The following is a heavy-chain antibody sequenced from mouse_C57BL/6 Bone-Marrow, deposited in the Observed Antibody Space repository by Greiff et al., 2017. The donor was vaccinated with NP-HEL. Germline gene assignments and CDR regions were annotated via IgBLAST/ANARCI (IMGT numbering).Heavy chain of an antibody. CDR2: ISNNANGYSS. D-gene: IGHD2-4*01. V-gene: IGHV7-3*01. Sequence: EVQLVESGGGLVQPGGSLSLSCAASGFTFTDYYMSWVRQPPGKALEWLVFISNNANGYSSEYSVPVKGRFTISRYTTQSFLYLQMIALRAEGSATYDCARSNYYDYADDPIYAMDFEDRGNGITVSA. CDR1: GFTFTDYY. J-gene: IGHJ4*01. CDR3: ARSNYYDYADDPIYAMDF.